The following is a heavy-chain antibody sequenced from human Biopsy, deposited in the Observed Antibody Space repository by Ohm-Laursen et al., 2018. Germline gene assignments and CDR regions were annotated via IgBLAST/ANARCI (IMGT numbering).Heavy chain of an antibody. CDR3: ARDRGYYSDRTVPGYFDL. CDR2: TYYTGHT. V-gene: IGHV4-59*01. D-gene: IGHD3-22*01. Sequence: TLSLTCTVSGDSISTYYWSWIRQPPGKGLQWIGYTYYTGHTDYNPSLQSRVTISVDTSKNHFSLRLRSMTPADTAMYYCARDRGYYSDRTVPGYFDLWGRGTLVTVSS. J-gene: IGHJ2*01. CDR1: GDSISTYY.